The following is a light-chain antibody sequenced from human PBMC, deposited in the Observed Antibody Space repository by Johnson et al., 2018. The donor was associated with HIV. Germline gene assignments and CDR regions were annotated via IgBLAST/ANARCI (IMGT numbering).Light chain of an antibody. CDR1: SSNIGNNY. Sequence: QSVLTQPPSVSAAPGQKVTISCSGSSSNIGNNYVSWYQQLPGTAPKLLIYENNKRPSGIPDRFSGSKSGTSATLCITGLQTGDEADYYCGTWDSSLSACYVFGTGTKVTFL. CDR2: ENN. J-gene: IGLJ1*01. CDR3: GTWDSSLSACYV. V-gene: IGLV1-51*02.